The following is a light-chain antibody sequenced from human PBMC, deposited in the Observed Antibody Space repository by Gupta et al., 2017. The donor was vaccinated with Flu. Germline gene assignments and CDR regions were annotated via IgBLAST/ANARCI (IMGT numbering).Light chain of an antibody. CDR1: QSVTSN. CDR2: DAS. V-gene: IGKV3-15*01. Sequence: EIVITQSPATLSVSPGERATLSCRASQSVTSNLAWFQQKPGQAPRLLIYDASTRASGIPARFSGSGSGTEFTLTISSLQSEDFAVYYCQHYNKWLFGGGTKVEMK. J-gene: IGKJ4*01. CDR3: QHYNKWL.